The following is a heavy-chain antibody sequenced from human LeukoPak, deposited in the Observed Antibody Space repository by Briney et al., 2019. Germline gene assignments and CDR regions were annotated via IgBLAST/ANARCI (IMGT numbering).Heavy chain of an antibody. V-gene: IGHV1-2*02. CDR2: INPNSGDT. CDR3: TRSPGPVIHFDS. Sequence: ASVKVSCKASGYTFIDYFIYWVRQAPGQGLEWMGWINPNSGDTKYARNYQGRVTMTRDTSISTVYMELSRLRSDDTAFYYCTRSPGPVIHFDSWGQGTLVTVSS. D-gene: IGHD2-21*01. J-gene: IGHJ4*02. CDR1: GYTFIDYF.